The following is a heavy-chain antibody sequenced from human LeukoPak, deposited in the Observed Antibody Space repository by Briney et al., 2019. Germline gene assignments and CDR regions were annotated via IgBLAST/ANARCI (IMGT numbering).Heavy chain of an antibody. D-gene: IGHD2-2*01. CDR3: ARWDSGSSSP. CDR2: IYYSGST. Sequence: PSETLSLTCTVSGGSISSYYWSWIRQPPGKGLEWIGYIYYSGSTNYNPSLKSRVTISVDTSKNQFSLKLSSVTAADTAVYYCARWDSGSSSPWGQGTLVTVSS. V-gene: IGHV4-59*01. CDR1: GGSISSYY. J-gene: IGHJ5*02.